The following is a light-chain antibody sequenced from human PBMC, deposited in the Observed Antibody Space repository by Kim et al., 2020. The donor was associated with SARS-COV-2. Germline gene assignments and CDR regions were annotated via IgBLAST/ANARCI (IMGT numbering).Light chain of an antibody. CDR2: EFT. CDR1: RSDAGDYHS. J-gene: IGLJ2*01. V-gene: IGLV2-14*01. CDR3: ISYTRSTTPAV. Sequence: STTISCSGTRSDAGDYHSLSWHQPTPCKAPTLMFYEFTTRPSGFSNRFAASKSVNAAALTISVLQAEDEADYYCISYTRSTTPAVFGGGAQVTV.